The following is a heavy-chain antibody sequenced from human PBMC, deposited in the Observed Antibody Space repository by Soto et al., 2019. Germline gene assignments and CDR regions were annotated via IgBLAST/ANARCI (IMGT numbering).Heavy chain of an antibody. Sequence: QVQLVQSGAEVKRPGSSVKVSCKASGDTFSFYSINWVRQAPGLGLEWMGRVNPILSMSNYAQRFQGRVMMSAYKSTRIAYMELSGFRSEDTVMYYCATSYGSGYRAFDYWGQGALVTVSS. D-gene: IGHD3-10*01. J-gene: IGHJ4*02. CDR2: VNPILSMS. CDR3: ATSYGSGYRAFDY. CDR1: GDTFSFYS. V-gene: IGHV1-69*04.